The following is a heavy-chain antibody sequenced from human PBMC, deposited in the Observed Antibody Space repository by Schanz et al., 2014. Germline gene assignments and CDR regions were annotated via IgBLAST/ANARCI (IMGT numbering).Heavy chain of an antibody. CDR1: GFTFSSYG. Sequence: EVQLVESGGGLVKPGGSLRLSCAASGFTFSSYGMNWVHQAPGKGLEWVSYISSSSSYIYYADSMKGRFTISRDNAKNSLYLQMNSLRAEDTAVYYCARVRTIYGSGAMGYWGQGTLVTVSS. J-gene: IGHJ4*02. D-gene: IGHD3-10*01. CDR2: ISSSSSYI. CDR3: ARVRTIYGSGAMGY. V-gene: IGHV3-21*01.